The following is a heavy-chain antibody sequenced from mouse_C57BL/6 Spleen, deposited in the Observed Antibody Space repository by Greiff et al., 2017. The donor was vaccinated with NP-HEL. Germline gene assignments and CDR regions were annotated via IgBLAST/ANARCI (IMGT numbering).Heavy chain of an antibody. V-gene: IGHV14-4*01. J-gene: IGHJ3*01. CDR3: TRDYDKAWFAY. D-gene: IGHD2-4*01. Sequence: VQLQQPGAELVRPGASVKLSCTASGFTIKDDYMHWVKQRPGQGLEWIGWIDPENGDTEYASKFQGKATLTADTSSNTAYLQLSSLTSEDAAVYYCTRDYDKAWFAYWGKGTLVTVAA. CDR1: GFTIKDDY. CDR2: IDPENGDT.